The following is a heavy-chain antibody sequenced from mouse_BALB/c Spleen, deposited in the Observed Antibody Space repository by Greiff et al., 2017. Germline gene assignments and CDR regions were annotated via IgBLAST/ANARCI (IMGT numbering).Heavy chain of an antibody. D-gene: IGHD2-1*01. J-gene: IGHJ3*01. CDR3: VIYYGNYGFAY. Sequence: VQRVESGPGLVAPSQSLSITCTVSGFSLTSYDISWIRQPPGKGLEWLGVIWTGGGTNYNSAFMSRLSISKDNSKSQVFLKMNSLQTDDTAIYYCVIYYGNYGFAYWGQGTLVTVSA. CDR1: GFSLTSYD. CDR2: IWTGGGT. V-gene: IGHV2-9-2*01.